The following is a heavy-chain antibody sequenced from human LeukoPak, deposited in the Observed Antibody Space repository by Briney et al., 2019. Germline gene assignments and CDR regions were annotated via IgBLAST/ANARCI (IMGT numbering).Heavy chain of an antibody. CDR1: GFTFSSYD. CDR3: ARGYCSGGSCLYYFDY. Sequence: GGSLRLSCAASGFTFSSYDMRWVRQATGKGLEWVSAIGTAGDTYYPGSVKGRFTISRENAKNSLYLQMNSLRAGDTAVYYCARGYCSGGSCLYYFDYWGQGTLVTVSS. D-gene: IGHD2-15*01. CDR2: IGTAGDT. J-gene: IGHJ4*02. V-gene: IGHV3-13*01.